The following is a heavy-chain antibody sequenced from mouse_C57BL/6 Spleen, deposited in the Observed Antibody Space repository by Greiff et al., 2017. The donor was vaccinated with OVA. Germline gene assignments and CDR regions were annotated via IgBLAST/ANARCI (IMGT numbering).Heavy chain of an antibody. Sequence: QVQLQQPGAELVMPGASVKLSCKASGYTFTSYWMHWVKQRPGQGLEWIGEIDPSASYPNYNQKFKGKSTLTVDNSSSTAYMQLSSMPSEDSAVYYCGREGGLRRAFAYWGQGTLVTVSA. CDR2: IDPSASYP. CDR3: GREGGLRRAFAY. D-gene: IGHD2-4*01. CDR1: GYTFTSYW. V-gene: IGHV1-69*01. J-gene: IGHJ3*01.